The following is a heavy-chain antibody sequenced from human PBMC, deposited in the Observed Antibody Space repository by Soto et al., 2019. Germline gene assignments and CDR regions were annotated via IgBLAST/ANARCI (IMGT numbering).Heavy chain of an antibody. J-gene: IGHJ4*02. Sequence: QVQLVESGGGVVQPGRSLRLSCAASGFTFSRYNMHWVRQAPGKGLEWVAAIWSDGSNKYYADSVKGRFTISRDNSKNTLYLQMNSLRVEDTAVYYCAREAVDYHFDYWGQGTLVTVSS. CDR2: IWSDGSNK. CDR3: AREAVDYHFDY. CDR1: GFTFSRYN. D-gene: IGHD5-12*01. V-gene: IGHV3-33*01.